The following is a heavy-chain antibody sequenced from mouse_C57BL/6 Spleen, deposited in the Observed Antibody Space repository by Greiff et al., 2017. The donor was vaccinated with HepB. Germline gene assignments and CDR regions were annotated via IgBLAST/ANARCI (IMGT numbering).Heavy chain of an antibody. CDR2: IYPGSGST. J-gene: IGHJ4*01. CDR1: GYTFTSYW. D-gene: IGHD1-1*01. V-gene: IGHV1-55*01. Sequence: QVQLKQPGAELVKPGASVKMSCKASGYTFTSYWITWVKQRPGQGLEWIGDIYPGSGSTNYNEKFKSKATLTVDTSSSTAYMQLSSLTSEDSAVYYCARLPTVVASYYAMDYWGQGTSVTVSS. CDR3: ARLPTVVASYYAMDY.